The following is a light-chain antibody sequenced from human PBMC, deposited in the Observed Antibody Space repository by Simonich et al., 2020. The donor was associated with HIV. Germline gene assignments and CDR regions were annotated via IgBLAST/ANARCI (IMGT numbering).Light chain of an antibody. V-gene: IGLV2-14*01. CDR1: SSDVGGYNY. CDR2: DVS. CDR3: SSYTSSSTWV. Sequence: QSALTQPASVSGSPGQSITISCPGTSSDVGGYNYVSWYQQHPCKAPKLMIYDVSKRPSGISYHFSGSKSGNTASLTISGLQAEDEADYYCSSYTSSSTWVFGGGTKLTVL. J-gene: IGLJ3*02.